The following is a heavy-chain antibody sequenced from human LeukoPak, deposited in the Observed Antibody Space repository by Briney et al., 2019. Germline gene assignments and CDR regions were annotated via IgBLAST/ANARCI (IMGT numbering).Heavy chain of an antibody. CDR2: ISSSSSYI. D-gene: IGHD3-22*01. CDR1: GFTFSSYS. J-gene: IGHJ4*02. V-gene: IGHV3-21*01. Sequence: PGGSLRLSCAASGFTFSSYSMNWVRQAPGKGLEWVSSISSSSSYIYYAGSVKGRFTISRDNAKNSLYLQMNSLRAEDTAVYYCAKDDYYDTSGYRDWGQGTLVTVSS. CDR3: AKDDYYDTSGYRD.